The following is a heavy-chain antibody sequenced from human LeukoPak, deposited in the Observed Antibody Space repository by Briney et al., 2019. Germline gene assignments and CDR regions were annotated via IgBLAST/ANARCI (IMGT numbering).Heavy chain of an antibody. CDR3: HVRLGELSLIP. V-gene: IGHV3-48*03. Sequence: PGGSLRLSCAASGFTFWNYEMILVRQAPGKGLEWVSYISPSGDTIYYGDSVKGRFTISRDNAKNSLYLQMNSLRAEDTAVYYCHVRLGELSLIPWGQGTLVTVSS. D-gene: IGHD3-16*02. CDR1: GFTFWNYE. J-gene: IGHJ4*02. CDR2: ISPSGDTI.